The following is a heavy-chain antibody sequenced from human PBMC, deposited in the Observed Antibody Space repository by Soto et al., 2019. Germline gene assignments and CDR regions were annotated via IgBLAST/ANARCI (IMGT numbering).Heavy chain of an antibody. CDR2: ISYDGSNK. V-gene: IGHV3-30-3*01. Sequence: QVQLVESGGGVVQPGRSLRLSCAASGFTFSTYAMHWVRQAPGKGLEWVAVISYDGSNKYYADSVKGRFTISRDNSKNTLYLQMNSLSAEDTAVYYCARGTWGGGGPPSDYWGQGTLVTVSS. CDR3: ARGTWGGGGPPSDY. D-gene: IGHD3-10*01. J-gene: IGHJ4*02. CDR1: GFTFSTYA.